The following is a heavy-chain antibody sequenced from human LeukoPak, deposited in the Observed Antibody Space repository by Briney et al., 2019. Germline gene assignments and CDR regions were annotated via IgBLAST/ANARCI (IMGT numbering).Heavy chain of an antibody. CDR3: ARGTDSVSCFDY. J-gene: IGHJ4*02. CDR2: IYYSGST. Sequence: SQTLSLTCTVSGGSISSGDYYWSWIRQPPGKGLEWIGYIYYSGSTSYNPSLKSRVTISIDTPKNQFSLRLNSLTAADTAVYYCARGTDSVSCFDYWGQGTLVTVSS. D-gene: IGHD3-16*01. CDR1: GGSISSGDYY. V-gene: IGHV4-30-4*01.